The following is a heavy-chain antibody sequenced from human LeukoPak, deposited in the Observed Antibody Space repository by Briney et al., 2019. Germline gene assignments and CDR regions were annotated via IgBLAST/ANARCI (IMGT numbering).Heavy chain of an antibody. D-gene: IGHD6-13*01. J-gene: IGHJ3*01. CDR2: IYPNSGGT. Sequence: ASVKVSCKASGYTFTDYYMHWVRQAPGQGLEWMGWIYPNSGGTNYAQKFQGRVTMTRDTSISTAYMELSRLRSDDTAVYYCARDSIAAAGLSFDLWGQGTLATVSS. V-gene: IGHV1-2*02. CDR3: ARDSIAAAGLSFDL. CDR1: GYTFTDYY.